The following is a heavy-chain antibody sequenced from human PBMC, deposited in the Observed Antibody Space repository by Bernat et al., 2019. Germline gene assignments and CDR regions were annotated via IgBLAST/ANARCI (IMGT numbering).Heavy chain of an antibody. J-gene: IGHJ2*01. D-gene: IGHD6-6*01. CDR2: IIPILGIA. V-gene: IGHV1-69*02. CDR3: ARLQYSSSSGYFDL. CDR1: GGTFSSYT. Sequence: QVQLVQSGAEVKKPGSSLKLSCKASGGTFSSYTISWVRQAPGQGLEWMGRIIPILGIANYAQKFQGRVTITADKSTSTAYMELSSLRSEDTAVYYCARLQYSSSSGYFDLWGRGTLVTVSS.